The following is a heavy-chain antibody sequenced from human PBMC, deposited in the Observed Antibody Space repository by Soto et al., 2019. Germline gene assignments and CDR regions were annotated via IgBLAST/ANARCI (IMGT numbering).Heavy chain of an antibody. V-gene: IGHV1-69*08. CDR1: GGTFSSYT. D-gene: IGHD3-22*01. Sequence: QVQLVQSGAEVKKPGSSVKVSCKASGGTFSSYTISWVRQAPGQGLEWMGRIIPILGIANYAQKFQGRVTITADQSTSTAYMELSSLSSEDTAVYYCARDPARDSSGYYDYWGQGTLVTVSS. J-gene: IGHJ4*02. CDR2: IIPILGIA. CDR3: ARDPARDSSGYYDY.